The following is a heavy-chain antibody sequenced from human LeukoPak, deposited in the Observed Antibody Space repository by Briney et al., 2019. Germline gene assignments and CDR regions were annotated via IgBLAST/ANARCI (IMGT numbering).Heavy chain of an antibody. CDR3: ARISKRQLVSANTFDI. CDR1: GYTFTSYG. V-gene: IGHV1-18*01. D-gene: IGHD6-13*01. Sequence: ASVKVSCKASGYTFTSYGISWVRQAPGQGLEWMGWISAYNGNTNYAQKLQGRVTMTTDTSTSTAYMELRSLRSDDTAVYYCARISKRQLVSANTFDIWGQGTMVTVSS. J-gene: IGHJ3*02. CDR2: ISAYNGNT.